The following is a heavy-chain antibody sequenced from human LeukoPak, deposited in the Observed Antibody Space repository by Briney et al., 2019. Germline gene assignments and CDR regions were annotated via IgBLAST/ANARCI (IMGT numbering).Heavy chain of an antibody. J-gene: IGHJ6*03. D-gene: IGHD6-13*01. CDR3: ASHSSSWLRGYYYYYMDV. Sequence: ASVKVSCKASGYTFTSYYMHWVRQAPGQGLEWMGIINPSGGSTSYAQKFQGRVTMTRDTSTSTVYMELSSLRSEDTAVYYCASHSSSWLRGYYYYYMDVWGKGTMVTVSS. V-gene: IGHV1-46*01. CDR2: INPSGGST. CDR1: GYTFTSYY.